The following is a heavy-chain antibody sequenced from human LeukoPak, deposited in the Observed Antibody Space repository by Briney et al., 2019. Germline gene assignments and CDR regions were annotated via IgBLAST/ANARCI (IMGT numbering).Heavy chain of an antibody. CDR1: SGSISTSNW. CDR3: ARWRTARTGFDY. Sequence: PSESLSLTCAVSSGSISTSNWWSWVRQPPGKGLEWIGSIYYSGSPSYNPSLKSRVTISVDTSKNQFSLKVISVTAADTAVYYCARWRTARTGFDYWGQGTLVTVSS. V-gene: IGHV4-39*01. J-gene: IGHJ4*02. D-gene: IGHD3/OR15-3a*01. CDR2: IYYSGSP.